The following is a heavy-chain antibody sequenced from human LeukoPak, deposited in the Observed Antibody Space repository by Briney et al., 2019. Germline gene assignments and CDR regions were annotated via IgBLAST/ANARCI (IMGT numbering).Heavy chain of an antibody. CDR2: INPSGGST. CDR3: ARDYCGNDGLDY. D-gene: IGHD4-23*01. CDR1: GYTFIDYY. V-gene: IGHV1-46*01. Sequence: ASVKVSCKTSGYTFIDYYMNWVRQAPGQGLEWMGIINPSGGSTSYAQKFQGRVTLTRDTSTSTVYMELSSLRSEDTAVYYCARDYCGNDGLDYGGQGPLVTVSS. J-gene: IGHJ4*02.